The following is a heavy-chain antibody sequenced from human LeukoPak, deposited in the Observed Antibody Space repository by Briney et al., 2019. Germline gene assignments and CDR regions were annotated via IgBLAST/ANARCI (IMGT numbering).Heavy chain of an antibody. CDR1: DGSITSDS. D-gene: IGHD2-21*02. CDR2: IYRNGNT. J-gene: IGHJ4*02. CDR3: ARDNRITAVTAYDF. Sequence: SETLSLTCTVSDGSITSDSWSWIRQAPGKGLEWIGYIYRNGNTNYKPSLKSRVTMSVDTSKNHFSLKLTSVTAADTAVYYCARDNRITAVTAYDFWGQGILVTVSS. V-gene: IGHV4-59*01.